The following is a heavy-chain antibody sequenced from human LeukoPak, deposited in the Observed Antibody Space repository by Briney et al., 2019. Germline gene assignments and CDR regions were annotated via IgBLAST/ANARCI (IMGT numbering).Heavy chain of an antibody. Sequence: GGSLRLPCAASGFTFSDHYMDWVRQAPGKGLEWVGRTRNKANSYTTEYAAPVKGRFTISRDDSKNSLYLQMNSLKTEDTAVYYCAREHHYSSGWHDAFDIWGQGTMVTVSS. J-gene: IGHJ3*02. V-gene: IGHV3-72*01. CDR2: TRNKANSYTT. CDR1: GFTFSDHY. D-gene: IGHD6-19*01. CDR3: AREHHYSSGWHDAFDI.